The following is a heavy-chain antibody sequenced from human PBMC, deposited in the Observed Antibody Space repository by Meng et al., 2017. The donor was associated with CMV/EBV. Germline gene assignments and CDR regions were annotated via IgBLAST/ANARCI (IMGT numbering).Heavy chain of an antibody. Sequence: TDAGGSISSGDYYWSWIRQPPGKGLEWIGYIYYSGRTYYNPSLKSRVTISVDTSKNQFSLKLSSVTAADTAVYYCARVRRQLAHFDYWGQGTLVTVSS. V-gene: IGHV4-30-4*08. D-gene: IGHD6-13*01. CDR2: IYYSGRT. J-gene: IGHJ4*02. CDR3: ARVRRQLAHFDY. CDR1: GGSISSGDYY.